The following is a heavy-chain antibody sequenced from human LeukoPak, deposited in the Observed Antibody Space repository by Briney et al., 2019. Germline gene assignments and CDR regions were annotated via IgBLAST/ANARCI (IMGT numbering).Heavy chain of an antibody. CDR1: GFTFSSYE. CDR3: ARGSRRYCDY. CDR2: ISSSGSTI. J-gene: IGHJ4*02. V-gene: IGHV3-48*03. Sequence: GGSLRLSCAASGFTFSSYETNWVRQAPGKGLEWVSYISSSGSTIYYADSVKGRFTVSRDNAKNSLYLQMNSLRAEDTAVYYCARGSRRYCDYWGQGTLVTVSS. D-gene: IGHD2-21*01.